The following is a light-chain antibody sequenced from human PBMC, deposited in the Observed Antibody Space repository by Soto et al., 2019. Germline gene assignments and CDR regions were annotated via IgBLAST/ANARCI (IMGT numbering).Light chain of an antibody. V-gene: IGKV3-20*01. J-gene: IGKJ1*01. CDR3: QQYGSTATWT. CDR1: QSVSSSY. CDR2: GAS. Sequence: EIVLTQSPGTLSLSPGERATLSCRASQSVSSSYLAWYQQKPGQAPRLLIYGASSRATGIPDRFSGSGYGTDITLTISRLEPEDFAVYYCQQYGSTATWTFGQGTKVEIK.